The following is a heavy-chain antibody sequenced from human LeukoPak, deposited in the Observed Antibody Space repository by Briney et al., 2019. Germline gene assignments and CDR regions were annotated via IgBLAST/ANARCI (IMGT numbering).Heavy chain of an antibody. CDR2: ISGDSRYI. V-gene: IGHV3-21*01. D-gene: IGHD2-2*01. Sequence: PGGSLRLSCAASGFTFSSYTFNWVCQAPGKGLEWVSAISGDSRYIYYTDSVRGRFTISRDNAENSLYLQMHSLRVEDTAVYYCARAPTVLVGYCSSSSCQADYWGQGTLVTVSS. J-gene: IGHJ4*02. CDR1: GFTFSSYT. CDR3: ARAPTVLVGYCSSSSCQADY.